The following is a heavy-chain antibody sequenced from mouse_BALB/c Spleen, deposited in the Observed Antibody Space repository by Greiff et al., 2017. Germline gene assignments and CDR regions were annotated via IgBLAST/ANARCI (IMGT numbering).Heavy chain of an antibody. Sequence: EVKLQESGGGLVQPGGSRKLSCAASGFTFSSFGMHWVRQAPEKGLEWVAYISSGSSTIYYADTVKGRFTISRDNPKNTLFLQMTSLRSEDTAMYYCARDGTWGQGTLVTVSA. J-gene: IGHJ3*02. D-gene: IGHD3-3*01. V-gene: IGHV5-17*02. CDR1: GFTFSSFG. CDR2: ISSGSSTI. CDR3: ARDGT.